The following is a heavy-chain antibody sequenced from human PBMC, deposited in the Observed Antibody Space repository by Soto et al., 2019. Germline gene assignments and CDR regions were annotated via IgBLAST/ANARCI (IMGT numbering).Heavy chain of an antibody. V-gene: IGHV3-74*01. CDR1: ELNFSGRS. CDR3: ARGWFGPDV. D-gene: IGHD3-10*01. Sequence: EVQLVESGGGLAHTGGSLRLSCAASELNFSGRSAHWVRQAPGKGLVWVSGIDKVGTDSTYADSVKGRFTSSRDNAKNTVYLQMNSLRVEDTAVYYCARGWFGPDVWGKGTTVTVSS. CDR2: IDKVGTDS. J-gene: IGHJ6*03.